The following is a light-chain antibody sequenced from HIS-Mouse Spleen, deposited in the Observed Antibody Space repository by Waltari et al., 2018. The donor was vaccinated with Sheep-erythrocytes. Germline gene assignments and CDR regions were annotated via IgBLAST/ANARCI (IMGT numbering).Light chain of an antibody. CDR3: QQRSNWYT. V-gene: IGKV3-11*01. CDR2: AAS. CDR1: QSVSSY. Sequence: EIVLTQSPATLSLSPGERATLSCRASQSVSSYLAWSQQKPGQAPRLLIYAASNRATGIPARFSGSGSGTDFTLTISSLEPEDFAVYYCQQRSNWYTFGQGTKLEIK. J-gene: IGKJ2*01.